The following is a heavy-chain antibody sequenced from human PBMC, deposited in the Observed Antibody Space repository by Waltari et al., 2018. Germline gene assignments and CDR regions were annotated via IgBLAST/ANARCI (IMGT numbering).Heavy chain of an antibody. CDR2: ISSSSSTI. V-gene: IGHV3-48*01. CDR3: ARGGYSSGWGFDY. CDR1: GFTLSSYS. J-gene: IGHJ4*02. D-gene: IGHD6-19*01. Sequence: EVQLVESGGGLVQPGGSLRLSCAASGFTLSSYSMNWVRQAPGKGLEWVSYISSSSSTIYYADSVKGRFTISRDNAKNSLYLQMNSLRAEGTAVYYCARGGYSSGWGFDYWGQGTLVTVSS.